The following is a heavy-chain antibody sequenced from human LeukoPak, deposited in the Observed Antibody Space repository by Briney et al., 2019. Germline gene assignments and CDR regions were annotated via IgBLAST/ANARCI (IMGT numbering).Heavy chain of an antibody. CDR3: ARDLRMTTVTTPLWDY. CDR2: ISYDGSNK. J-gene: IGHJ4*02. CDR1: GFTFSSYA. V-gene: IGHV3-30-3*01. Sequence: GGSLRLSCAASGFTFSSYAMHWVRQAPGKGLEWVAVISYDGSNKYYADSVKGRFTISRDNSKNTLYLQMNSLRAEDTAVYYCARDLRMTTVTTPLWDYWGQGTLVTVSS. D-gene: IGHD4-17*01.